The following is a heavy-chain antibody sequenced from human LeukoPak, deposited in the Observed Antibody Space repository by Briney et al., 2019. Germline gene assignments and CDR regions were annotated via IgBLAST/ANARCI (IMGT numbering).Heavy chain of an antibody. CDR1: GFTFSSYS. J-gene: IGHJ4*02. V-gene: IGHV3-21*01. D-gene: IGHD3-10*01. Sequence: RGSLRLSCAASGFTFSSYSMNWVRQAPGKGLEWVSSISSSSSYIYYADSVKGRFTISRDNAKNSLYLQMNSLRAEDTAVYYCARVEGRRAKYGSGSPFDYWGQGTLVTVSS. CDR2: ISSSSSYI. CDR3: ARVEGRRAKYGSGSPFDY.